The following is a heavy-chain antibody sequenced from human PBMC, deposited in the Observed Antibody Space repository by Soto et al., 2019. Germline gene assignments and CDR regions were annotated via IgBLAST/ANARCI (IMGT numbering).Heavy chain of an antibody. J-gene: IGHJ4*02. Sequence: GASVKVSCKASGYTFTSYAMHWVRQAPGQRLEWMGWINAGNGNTKYSQKFQGRVTITRDTSASTAYMELSSLRSEDTAVYYCARERLGYCSGGSCYSLDYWGQGTLVTVSS. CDR1: GYTFTSYA. V-gene: IGHV1-3*01. CDR2: INAGNGNT. D-gene: IGHD2-15*01. CDR3: ARERLGYCSGGSCYSLDY.